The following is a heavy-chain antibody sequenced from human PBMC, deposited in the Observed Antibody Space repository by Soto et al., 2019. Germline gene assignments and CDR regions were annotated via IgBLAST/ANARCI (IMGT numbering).Heavy chain of an antibody. V-gene: IGHV3-23*01. J-gene: IGHJ6*02. CDR1: GFTFSSYA. CDR2: LSGSGGST. Sequence: GGSLRLSCAASGFTFSSYAMSWVRQAPGKGLDWVSTLSGSGGSTYYADSVKGRFTISRDNSRNTLYLQMNSMRVEDTAVYFCAKDLSDYGGEYYVMAVWGQGTTVTVSS. D-gene: IGHD4-17*01. CDR3: AKDLSDYGGEYYVMAV.